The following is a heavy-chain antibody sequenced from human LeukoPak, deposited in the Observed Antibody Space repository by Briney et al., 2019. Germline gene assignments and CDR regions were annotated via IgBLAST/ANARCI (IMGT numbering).Heavy chain of an antibody. J-gene: IGHJ5*02. CDR1: GGYMNSYY. D-gene: IGHD5-18*01. CDR3: ARAGYAASHYWLDP. CDR2: IYTTGTT. Sequence: SETLSLTCSVSGGYMNSYYWSWIRQPAGKGLEWIGRIYTTGTTNYNPSLRSRVTMSVDTSKSQFSLTLTSVTAANTAVYSCARAGYAASHYWLDPWGHGMLVSVSS. V-gene: IGHV4-4*07.